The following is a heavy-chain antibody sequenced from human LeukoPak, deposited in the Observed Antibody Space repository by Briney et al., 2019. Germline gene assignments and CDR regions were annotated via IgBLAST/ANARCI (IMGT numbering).Heavy chain of an antibody. D-gene: IGHD3-22*01. CDR1: GFTFSSYS. Sequence: GGSLRLSCAASGFTFSSYSMNWVRQAPGRGLEWVSSISTSSSYIYYADSVKGRFTISRDNAKNSLYLQMNSLRAEDTAVYYCARESYYYDSSGYFDYWGQGTLVTVSS. CDR2: ISTSSSYI. CDR3: ARESYYYDSSGYFDY. J-gene: IGHJ4*02. V-gene: IGHV3-21*01.